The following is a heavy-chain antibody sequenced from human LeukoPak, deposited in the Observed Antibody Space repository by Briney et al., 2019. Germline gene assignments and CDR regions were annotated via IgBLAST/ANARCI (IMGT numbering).Heavy chain of an antibody. CDR3: AKGHEAHYYDSSGYYWNFDY. J-gene: IGHJ4*02. V-gene: IGHV3-23*01. CDR2: ISSSGGST. CDR1: GFTFSSYA. Sequence: PGGSLRLSCAASGFTFSSYAMSWVRQAPGKGLEWVSAISSSGGSTYYADSVKGRFTISRDSSKDTLYLQMNSLRAEDKAVYYCAKGHEAHYYDSSGYYWNFDYWGQGTLVTVSS. D-gene: IGHD3-22*01.